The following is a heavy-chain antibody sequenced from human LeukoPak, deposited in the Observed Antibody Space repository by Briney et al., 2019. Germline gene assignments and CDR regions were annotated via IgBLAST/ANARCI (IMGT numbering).Heavy chain of an antibody. CDR2: IYYSGST. Sequence: SETLSLTCTVSGGSISSNYWSWIRQPPGKGLEWIGYIYYSGSTNYNPSLKSRVTISVDASKDQFSLKLSSVTAADTAVYYCARQDYGGNSSDAFDIWGQGTMVTVSS. CDR1: GGSISSNY. D-gene: IGHD4-23*01. V-gene: IGHV4-59*08. J-gene: IGHJ3*02. CDR3: ARQDYGGNSSDAFDI.